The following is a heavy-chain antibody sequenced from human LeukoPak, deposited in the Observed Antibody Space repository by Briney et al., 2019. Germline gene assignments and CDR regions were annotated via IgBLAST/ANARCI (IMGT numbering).Heavy chain of an antibody. Sequence: SETLSLTCTVSGASISNSYYYWGWIRQPPGKGLEWIGSIYYSGSTYYNPSLKSRVTISVDTSKNQFSLKVSSVTAADTAVYYCARDLSYSSKAGYWGQGTLVTVSS. J-gene: IGHJ4*02. D-gene: IGHD6-13*01. CDR1: GASISNSYYY. CDR3: ARDLSYSSKAGY. V-gene: IGHV4-39*07. CDR2: IYYSGST.